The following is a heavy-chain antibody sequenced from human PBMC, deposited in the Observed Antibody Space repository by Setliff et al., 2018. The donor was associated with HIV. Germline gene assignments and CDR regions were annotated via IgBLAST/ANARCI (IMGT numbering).Heavy chain of an antibody. CDR1: GYSISSGYY. CDR3: ASLQFTYYYDSSGFGSDPFDI. Sequence: SETLSLTCAVSGYSISSGYYWGWIRQPPGKGLEWIGSIYHSGSTYYNPSLKSRVTISVDTSKNQFSLKLSSVTDADTAVYYCASLQFTYYYDSSGFGSDPFDIWGQGTMVTVSS. V-gene: IGHV4-38-2*01. D-gene: IGHD3-22*01. CDR2: IYHSGST. J-gene: IGHJ3*02.